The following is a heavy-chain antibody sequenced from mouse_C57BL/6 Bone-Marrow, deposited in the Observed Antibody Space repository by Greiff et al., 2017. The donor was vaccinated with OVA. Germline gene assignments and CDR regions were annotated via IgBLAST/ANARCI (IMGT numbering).Heavy chain of an antibody. CDR1: GFTFSDYY. CDR2: INYDGSST. Sequence: EVHLVESEGGLVQPGSSMKLSCTASGFTFSDYYMAWVRQVPEKGLEWVANINYDGSSTYYLDSLKSRFIISRDNAKNILYLQMSSLKSEDTATYYCAREATVVAFDYWGQGTTLTVSS. D-gene: IGHD1-1*01. J-gene: IGHJ2*01. CDR3: AREATVVAFDY. V-gene: IGHV5-16*01.